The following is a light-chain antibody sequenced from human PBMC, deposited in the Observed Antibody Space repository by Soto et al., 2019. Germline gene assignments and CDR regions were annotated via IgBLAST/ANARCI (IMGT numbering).Light chain of an antibody. CDR2: AAS. Sequence: DIQMTQSPSSLSASVGDRVTITCRASQTVGTFLNWYQQRPGKAPKLLIYAASTLQSGVPSRFSGSGSGTDFTLTISCLQSEDFATYYCQQYYSYPPITFGQGTRLEIK. CDR1: QTVGTF. CDR3: QQYYSYPPIT. J-gene: IGKJ5*01. V-gene: IGKV1-39*01.